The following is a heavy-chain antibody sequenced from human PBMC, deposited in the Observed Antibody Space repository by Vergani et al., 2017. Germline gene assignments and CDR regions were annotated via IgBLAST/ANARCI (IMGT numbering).Heavy chain of an antibody. Sequence: EVQLLESGGGSAQPGESLRLSCVASGFTFTAHGMNWVRQAPGKGLEWVSSISSSSSYIYYADSVKGRFTISRDNAKNSLYLQMNSLRAEDTAVYYCARDWKQLVEWGQGTLVTVSS. CDR3: ARDWKQLVE. CDR1: GFTFTAHG. J-gene: IGHJ4*02. D-gene: IGHD6-6*01. V-gene: IGHV3-21*01. CDR2: ISSSSSYI.